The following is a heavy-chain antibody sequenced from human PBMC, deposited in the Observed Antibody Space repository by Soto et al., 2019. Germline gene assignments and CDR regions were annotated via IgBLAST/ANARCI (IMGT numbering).Heavy chain of an antibody. CDR3: ARAYYFGSGTSYTLYY. J-gene: IGHJ4*02. CDR1: GFTFSNYG. V-gene: IGHV3-30*03. Sequence: GGSLRLSCAASGFTFSNYGMHWVRQAPGKGLEWVAAISDDGVSKYYADSVQGRFTISRDNSESAVFLQMNSLRPDDTALYFCARAYYFGSGTSYTLYYWGQGTQVTVSS. CDR2: ISDDGVSK. D-gene: IGHD3-10*01.